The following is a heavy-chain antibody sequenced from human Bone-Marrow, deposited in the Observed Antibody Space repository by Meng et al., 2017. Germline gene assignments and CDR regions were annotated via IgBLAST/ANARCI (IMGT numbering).Heavy chain of an antibody. CDR3: AREPSYCGGDCYGFDY. Sequence: EVQLVESGGGLVKPGGSLRLSCAASGFTFSSYSMNWVRQAPGKGLEWVSSISSSSTYIYYADSVKGRFTISRDNAKNSLYLQMNSLRVEDTAVYYCAREPSYCGGDCYGFDYWGQGTLVTVSS. J-gene: IGHJ4*02. CDR2: ISSSSTYI. CDR1: GFTFSSYS. D-gene: IGHD2-21*02. V-gene: IGHV3-21*04.